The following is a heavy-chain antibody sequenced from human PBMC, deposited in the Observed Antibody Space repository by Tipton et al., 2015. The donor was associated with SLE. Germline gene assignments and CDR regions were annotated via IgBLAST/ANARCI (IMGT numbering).Heavy chain of an antibody. CDR2: IYYSGST. Sequence: TLSLTCTVSGGSISDSEFYWGWIRQPPGKGLEWIGRIYYSGSTYYNPSLKSRVTISVDTSKNQFSLKLSSVTAADTAVFYCARLREGYNYYYGMDVWGQGTTVTVSS. CDR3: ARLREGYNYYYGMDV. V-gene: IGHV4-39*07. CDR1: GGSISDSEFY. D-gene: IGHD1-26*01. J-gene: IGHJ6*02.